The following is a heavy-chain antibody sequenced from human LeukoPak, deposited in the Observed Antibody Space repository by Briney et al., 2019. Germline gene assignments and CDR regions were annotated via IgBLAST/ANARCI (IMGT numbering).Heavy chain of an antibody. Sequence: SETLSLTCTVSGGSIDSSGSYWGWIRHPPGKGLEWIGCVYYGGDAYYNPSLKSRVTISADLSKNQFSLSLISVTAADTALYYCARLFSRGWPYYYGLGAWGQGTTVTVSS. V-gene: IGHV4-39*01. J-gene: IGHJ6*02. D-gene: IGHD6-19*01. CDR3: ARLFSRGWPYYYGLGA. CDR2: VYYGGDA. CDR1: GGSIDSSGSY.